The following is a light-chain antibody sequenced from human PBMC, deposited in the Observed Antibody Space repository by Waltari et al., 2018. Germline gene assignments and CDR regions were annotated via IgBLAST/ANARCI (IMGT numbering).Light chain of an antibody. CDR3: QQYYEGPAT. J-gene: IGKJ2*01. V-gene: IGKV4-1*01. CDR2: WAS. CDR1: PSIFYRSNNKNY. Sequence: DIVMTQSPDSLPVSLGQRPTFTSKSTPSIFYRSNNKNYLAWYQHKPGQPPKLLISWASTRASGVPDRFSGSGSGTDFTLTINSVQAGDVAVYYCQQYYEGPATFGQGTKLEIK.